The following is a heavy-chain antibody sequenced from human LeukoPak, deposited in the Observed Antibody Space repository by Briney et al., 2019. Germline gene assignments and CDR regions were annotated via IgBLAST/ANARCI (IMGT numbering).Heavy chain of an antibody. J-gene: IGHJ4*02. Sequence: ASVKLSCKASGGTFSSYAISWVRQAPGQGLEWMGGIIPIFGTANYAQKFQGRVTITTDESTSTAYMELSSLRSEDTAVYYCARTPVGDSYDYVWGSFDYWGQGTLVTVSS. D-gene: IGHD3-16*01. CDR1: GGTFSSYA. CDR3: ARTPVGDSYDYVWGSFDY. V-gene: IGHV1-69*05. CDR2: IIPIFGTA.